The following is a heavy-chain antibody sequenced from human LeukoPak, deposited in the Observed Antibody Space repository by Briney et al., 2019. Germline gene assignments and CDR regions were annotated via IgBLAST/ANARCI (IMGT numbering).Heavy chain of an antibody. V-gene: IGHV3-9*01. CDR3: ANDLYCSSTSCYGFSFDY. Sequence: GRSLRLSCAASGFTFDDYAMHWVRQAPGKGLEWVSGISWNSGSIGYADSVKGRFTISRDNAKNSLYLQMNSLRAEDTAVYYCANDLYCSSTSCYGFSFDYWGQGTLVTVSS. CDR1: GFTFDDYA. CDR2: ISWNSGSI. J-gene: IGHJ4*02. D-gene: IGHD2-2*01.